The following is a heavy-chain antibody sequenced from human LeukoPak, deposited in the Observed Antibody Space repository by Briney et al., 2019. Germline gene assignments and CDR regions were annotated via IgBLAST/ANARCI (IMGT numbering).Heavy chain of an antibody. D-gene: IGHD2-2*01. Sequence: KSSETLSLTCTVSGGSIRSSSYYWGWIRQPPGKGLECVGNIYPTGTTYYNPSLKSRVTISIDTSKSQFSLRLSSVTAADTAVYYCARFIVVVPAAINWFDPWGQGTLVTVSS. V-gene: IGHV4-39*01. J-gene: IGHJ5*02. CDR3: ARFIVVVPAAINWFDP. CDR2: IYPTGTT. CDR1: GGSIRSSSYY.